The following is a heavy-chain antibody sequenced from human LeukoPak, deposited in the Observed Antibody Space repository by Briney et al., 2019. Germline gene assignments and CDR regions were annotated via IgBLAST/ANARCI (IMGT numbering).Heavy chain of an antibody. CDR2: IYYSGSI. V-gene: IGHV4-59*02. D-gene: IGHD4-17*01. CDR1: GGSVTTYH. CDR3: ARYPGASGDSYYFDY. Sequence: SETLSLTCTVSGGSVTTYHWSWIRQPPGKGLEWIGYIYYSGSINYNPSFNSRVTISLDTSKNEFSLKLRSVTAADTAVYYCARYPGASGDSYYFDYWGQGTRVTVSS. J-gene: IGHJ4*02.